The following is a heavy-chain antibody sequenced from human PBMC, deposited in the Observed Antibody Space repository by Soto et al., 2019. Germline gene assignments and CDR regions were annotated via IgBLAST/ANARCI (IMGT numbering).Heavy chain of an antibody. V-gene: IGHV4-39*01. CDR3: ARQGNYYGSGSYYTFDY. Sequence: SETLSLTCTVSGGSISSSSYYWGWIRQPPGKGLEWIGSIYYSGSTYYNPSLKSRVTISVDTSKNQFSLKLSSVTAADTAVYYCARQGNYYGSGSYYTFDYWGQGTLVTVSS. D-gene: IGHD3-10*01. CDR2: IYYSGST. J-gene: IGHJ4*02. CDR1: GGSISSSSYY.